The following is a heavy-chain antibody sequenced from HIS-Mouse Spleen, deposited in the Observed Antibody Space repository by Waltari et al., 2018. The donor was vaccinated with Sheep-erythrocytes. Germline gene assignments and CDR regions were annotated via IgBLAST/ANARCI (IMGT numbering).Heavy chain of an antibody. V-gene: IGHV5-51*01. CDR2: IYPGEPDT. CDR1: GYSFTSYW. Sequence: EVQLVQSGAEVKKPRESLKISCKGSGYSFTSYWIGWVRQMPGKGLEWVGIIYPGEPDTRYGPSFQGQVTISADKSISTAYLQWISLKASDTAMYYCARLFYVDIVATTLFDYWGQGTLVTVSS. D-gene: IGHD5-12*01. J-gene: IGHJ4*02. CDR3: ARLFYVDIVATTLFDY.